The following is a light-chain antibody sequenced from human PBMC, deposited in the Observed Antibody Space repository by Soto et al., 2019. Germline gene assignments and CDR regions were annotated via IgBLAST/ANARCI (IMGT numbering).Light chain of an antibody. Sequence: EIVLTQSPATLSLSPGERATLSCRASQSVGTYLSWYQLKPGQAPRLLIYGASNRATGIPARFSGLGSGTAFTLTISSLEPEDGAVYYCQQRTDWLLTFGGGTKVEI. CDR1: QSVGTY. CDR3: QQRTDWLLT. CDR2: GAS. J-gene: IGKJ4*01. V-gene: IGKV3-11*01.